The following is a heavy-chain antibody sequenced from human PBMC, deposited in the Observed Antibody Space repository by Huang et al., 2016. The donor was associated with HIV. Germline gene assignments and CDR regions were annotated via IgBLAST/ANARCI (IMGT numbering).Heavy chain of an antibody. J-gene: IGHJ4*02. D-gene: IGHD3-22*01. Sequence: QVQLVQSGAEVKKPGSSVKVSCKASGGSFRNFAIGWGRQAPGQGLEGRGGVIPTLGTANYAQKFQGRVTIIADESTSTAYMELSSLRSEDTAVYYCATVDYYDTSGPQRGYFDNWGQGTLVTVSS. CDR2: VIPTLGTA. V-gene: IGHV1-69*01. CDR3: ATVDYYDTSGPQRGYFDN. CDR1: GGSFRNFA.